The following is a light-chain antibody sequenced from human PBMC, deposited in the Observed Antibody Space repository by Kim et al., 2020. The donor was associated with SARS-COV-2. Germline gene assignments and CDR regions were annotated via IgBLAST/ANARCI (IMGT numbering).Light chain of an antibody. Sequence: PGERATLSCRACESVVRTCAWYQQKPGQAPRLLMYYASNRATGIPARFSAGGAGKDFILTISSLEPEDSAVYYCQQRSIWPYSFGRGTKVDIK. CDR3: QQRSIWPYS. CDR1: ESVVRT. CDR2: YAS. J-gene: IGKJ2*03. V-gene: IGKV3-11*01.